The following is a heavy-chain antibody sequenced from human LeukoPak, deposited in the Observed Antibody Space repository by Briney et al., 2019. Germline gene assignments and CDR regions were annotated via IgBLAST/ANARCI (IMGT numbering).Heavy chain of an antibody. D-gene: IGHD3-10*01. J-gene: IGHJ4*02. CDR3: AKRHYSDSGSFDY. Sequence: GGSLRLSCAASGFTFSSYEMNWVRQAPGKGLEWVSYISSSGSTIYYADSVKGRFTISRDNAKNSLYLQMNSLRADDTAVYYCAKRHYSDSGSFDYWGQGTPVTVSS. CDR2: ISSSGSTI. CDR1: GFTFSSYE. V-gene: IGHV3-48*03.